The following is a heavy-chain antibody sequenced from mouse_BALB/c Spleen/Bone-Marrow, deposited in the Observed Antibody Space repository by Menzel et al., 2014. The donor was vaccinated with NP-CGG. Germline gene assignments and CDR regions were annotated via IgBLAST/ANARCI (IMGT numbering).Heavy chain of an antibody. CDR1: GFTFSSYG. J-gene: IGHJ2*01. D-gene: IGHD2-4*01. CDR3: ARQTYYDYDGYFDY. V-gene: IGHV5-6*01. CDR2: ISSGGSYT. Sequence: EVMLVGSGGDLVKPGGSLKLSCAASGFTFSSYGMSWVRQTPDKRLEWVATISSGGSYTYYPDSVKGRFTISRDNAKNTLYLQMSSLKSEDTAMYYCARQTYYDYDGYFDYWGQGTTLTVSS.